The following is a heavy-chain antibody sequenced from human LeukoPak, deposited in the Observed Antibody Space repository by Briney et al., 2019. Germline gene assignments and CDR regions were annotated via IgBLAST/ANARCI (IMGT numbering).Heavy chain of an antibody. CDR2: IIPFLGTP. J-gene: IGHJ6*03. Sequence: SVKVSCKASGGTFNRYGFTWVRQAPGQGLEWMGGIIPFLGTPNYAQKFQGRVTITTDESTSTAYMEVSSLTSEDTAVYYCATTGQLVPDYYHYYMDVWGLGTTVTVSS. CDR1: GGTFNRYG. CDR3: ATTGQLVPDYYHYYMDV. D-gene: IGHD6-6*01. V-gene: IGHV1-69*05.